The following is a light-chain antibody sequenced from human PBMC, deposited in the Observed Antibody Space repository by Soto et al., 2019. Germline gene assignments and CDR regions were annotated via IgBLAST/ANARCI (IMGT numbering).Light chain of an antibody. CDR2: DAS. V-gene: IGKV1-5*01. CDR3: QQYKTYST. Sequence: DIQMTQSPSTLSVSVGDRVTITCRASQSISSWLAWYQQKPGKAPNLLIYDASSLEGGVPSRFSGSGSGTEFTLTIDSLQHDDFATYYCQQYKTYSTFGGGTKVEI. CDR1: QSISSW. J-gene: IGKJ4*01.